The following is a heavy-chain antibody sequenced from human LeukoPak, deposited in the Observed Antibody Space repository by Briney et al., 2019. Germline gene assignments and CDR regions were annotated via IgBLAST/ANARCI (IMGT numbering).Heavy chain of an antibody. V-gene: IGHV3-53*01. D-gene: IGHD3-10*01. CDR2: IYSGGRR. J-gene: IGHJ4*02. CDR1: GFTVSSNY. CDR3: ARAKRYDNRGTLDY. Sequence: PGGSLRLSCAASGFTVSSNYMSWGRQAPGKGLEWVSGIYSGGRRYYEDSGKGRFTISRDNSKNTLYLQMNSLRAEDTAVYYCARAKRYDNRGTLDYWDQGTLVTVSS.